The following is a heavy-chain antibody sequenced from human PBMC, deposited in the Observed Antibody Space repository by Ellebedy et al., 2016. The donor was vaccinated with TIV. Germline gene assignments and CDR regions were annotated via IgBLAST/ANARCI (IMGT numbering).Heavy chain of an antibody. CDR2: CRTIGDSI. V-gene: IGHV3-21*01. CDR3: AREASSGNSAFEY. Sequence: GESLKISCAASGFTFSSYNMDWVRQAPGKGLEWVSSCRTIGDSIHYADSVKGRFTISRDNAKRSLYLQMNSLGVEDTAVYYCAREASSGNSAFEYWGQGTLVTVSS. CDR1: GFTFSSYN. D-gene: IGHD4-23*01. J-gene: IGHJ4*02.